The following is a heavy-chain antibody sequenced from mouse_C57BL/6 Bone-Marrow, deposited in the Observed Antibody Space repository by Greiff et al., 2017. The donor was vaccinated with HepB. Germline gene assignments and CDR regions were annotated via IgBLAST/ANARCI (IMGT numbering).Heavy chain of an antibody. V-gene: IGHV5-12*01. CDR3: ARRIYDGYSYYFDY. Sequence: EVQVVESGGGLVQPGGSLKLSCAASGFTFSDYYMYWVRQTPEKRLEWVAYISNGGGSTYYPDTVKGRLTISRDNAKNTLYLQMSRLKSEDTAMYYCARRIYDGYSYYFDYWGQGTTLTVSS. J-gene: IGHJ2*01. CDR1: GFTFSDYY. D-gene: IGHD2-3*01. CDR2: ISNGGGST.